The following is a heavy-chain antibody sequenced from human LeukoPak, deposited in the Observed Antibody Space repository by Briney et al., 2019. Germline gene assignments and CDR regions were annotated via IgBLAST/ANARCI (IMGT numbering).Heavy chain of an antibody. CDR1: GGSIISSY. J-gene: IGHJ4*02. CDR3: AKIPGDRPDD. D-gene: IGHD7-27*01. CDR2: MYNSGRTT. V-gene: IGHV4-59*03. Sequence: SETLSLTXTVSGGSIISSYWTWIRQPPGKGLEWIGYMYNSGRTTNYNPSLKSRATISMDTSKNQFSLNLKSVTAADTAIYYCAKIPGDRPDDWGQGTLVTVS.